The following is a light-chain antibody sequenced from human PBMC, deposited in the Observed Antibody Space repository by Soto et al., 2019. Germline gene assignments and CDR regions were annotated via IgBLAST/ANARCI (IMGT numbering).Light chain of an antibody. CDR3: QLSGSSPLT. Sequence: LPKTPGTLSLSPGERATLSCSASQSVSSSYLSWYQQQPRQTPQVLIYRASTRATGIPDRVSGSASGTDFTLTISRLEAEDCAGYCSQLSGSSPLTFGGGTKVDI. CDR1: QSVSSSY. CDR2: RAS. V-gene: IGKV3-20*01. J-gene: IGKJ4*01.